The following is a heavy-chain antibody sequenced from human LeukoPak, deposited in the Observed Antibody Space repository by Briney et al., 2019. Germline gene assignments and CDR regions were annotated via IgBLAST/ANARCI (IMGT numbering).Heavy chain of an antibody. V-gene: IGHV4-59*01. D-gene: IGHD6-13*01. Sequence: SETLSLTCTVCGGSISSYYWSWIRQPPGKGLEWIGYIYYSGSTNYNPSLKSRVTISVDTSKNQFSLKLSSVTAADTAVYYCARGETSSSWYQDDTNWFDPWGQGTLVTVSS. CDR3: ARGETSSSWYQDDTNWFDP. CDR1: GGSISSYY. J-gene: IGHJ5*02. CDR2: IYYSGST.